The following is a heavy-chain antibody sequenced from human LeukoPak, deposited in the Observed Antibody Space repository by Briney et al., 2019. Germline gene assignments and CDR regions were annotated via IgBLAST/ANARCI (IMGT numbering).Heavy chain of an antibody. Sequence: SVKVSCKASGGTFSSYAISWVRQAPGQGLEWMGGIIPIFGTANYAQKFQGRVTITTDESTSTAYMELSSLRSEDTAVYYCARGRYYYGPGSYYNVDDYYYYMDVWGKGTTVTVSS. CDR2: IIPIFGTA. J-gene: IGHJ6*03. CDR3: ARGRYYYGPGSYYNVDDYYYYMDV. CDR1: GGTFSSYA. D-gene: IGHD3-10*01. V-gene: IGHV1-69*05.